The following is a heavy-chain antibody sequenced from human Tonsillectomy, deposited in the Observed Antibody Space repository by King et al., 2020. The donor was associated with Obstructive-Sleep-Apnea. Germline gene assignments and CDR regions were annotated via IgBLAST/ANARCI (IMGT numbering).Heavy chain of an antibody. CDR1: GFTFSSYA. Sequence: VQLVESGGGLVQPGGSLRLSCAASGFTFSSYAMTWVRQAPGKGLEWVSGISGSGGSTYYADSVTGRFTISRDNSKNTLFLQMNSLGVEDTAVYYCATDYHDNRLVVETGPTRAFFIWGQGTLVTVSS. CDR3: ATDYHDNRLVVETGPTRAFFI. V-gene: IGHV3-23*04. J-gene: IGHJ3*02. D-gene: IGHD2-15*01. CDR2: ISGSGGST.